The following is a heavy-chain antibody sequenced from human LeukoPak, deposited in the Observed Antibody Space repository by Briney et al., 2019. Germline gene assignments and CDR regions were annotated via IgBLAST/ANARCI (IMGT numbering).Heavy chain of an antibody. CDR3: ARDLSRRFLEWSPVDY. CDR2: ISPNSDNI. Sequence: GGSLRLSCAATGFSFRDRYMSWIRQAPGKGMEWVAYISPNSDNIHYADSVKGRFTISRDNAKNSVYLQMNSLRAEDTAVYYCARDLSRRFLEWSPVDYWGEGTLVTVSS. J-gene: IGHJ4*02. D-gene: IGHD3-3*01. CDR1: GFSFRDRY. V-gene: IGHV3-11*06.